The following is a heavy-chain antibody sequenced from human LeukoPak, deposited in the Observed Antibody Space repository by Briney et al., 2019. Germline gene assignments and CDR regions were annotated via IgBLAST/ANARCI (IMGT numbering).Heavy chain of an antibody. V-gene: IGHV3-21*03. J-gene: IGHJ4*01. Sequence: GGSLRLSCSASGVTFSGYTINWLRQAPGKGLEWVSSISSRSSDIYYAVSVKGRFPISRDNAKNSLYLQMNSLRAEDTAIYYCATVLYYDILTGYQTHTYYFDYWGLGTLSPSPQ. CDR3: ATVLYYDILTGYQTHTYYFDY. CDR1: GVTFSGYT. CDR2: ISSRSSDI. D-gene: IGHD3-9*01.